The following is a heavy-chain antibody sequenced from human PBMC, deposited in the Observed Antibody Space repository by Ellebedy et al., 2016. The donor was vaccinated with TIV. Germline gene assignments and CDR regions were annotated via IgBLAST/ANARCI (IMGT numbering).Heavy chain of an antibody. CDR1: GFTFDDYA. Sequence: GESLKISCAASGFTFDDYAMHWVRQAPGKGLEWVANINYDGSETYYVDSMKGRFTISRDNAKNSLYLQMNSLRAEDTAVYYCVRDRYDSDLDYWGQGTLVTVSS. J-gene: IGHJ4*02. CDR3: VRDRYDSDLDY. D-gene: IGHD3-22*01. V-gene: IGHV3-7*03. CDR2: INYDGSET.